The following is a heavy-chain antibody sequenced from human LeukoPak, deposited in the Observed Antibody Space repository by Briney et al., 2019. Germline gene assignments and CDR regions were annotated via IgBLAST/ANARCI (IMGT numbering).Heavy chain of an antibody. D-gene: IGHD6-19*01. J-gene: IGHJ4*02. V-gene: IGHV1-2*02. CDR2: INPNSGGT. CDR3: ARVIAVAGNIGY. Sequence: ASVKVSCKASGYTFTGYYMHWVRQAPGQGLEWMGWINPNSGGTNHAQKFQGRVTMTRDTSISTAYMELSRLRSDDTAVYYCARVIAVAGNIGYWGQGTLVTVSS. CDR1: GYTFTGYY.